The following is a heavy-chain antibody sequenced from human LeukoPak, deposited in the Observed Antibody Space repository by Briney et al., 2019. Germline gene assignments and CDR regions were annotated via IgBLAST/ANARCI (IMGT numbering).Heavy chain of an antibody. D-gene: IGHD3-10*01. J-gene: IGHJ6*02. Sequence: ASVKVSCKASGYTFTSYGISWVRQAPGQGLEWMGWISAYNGNTNYAQKFQGRVTMTRDTSISTAYMELSRLRSDDTAVYYCARVLVVRGVIISSLYYYYGMDVWGQGTTVTVSS. CDR1: GYTFTSYG. V-gene: IGHV1-18*01. CDR2: ISAYNGNT. CDR3: ARVLVVRGVIISSLYYYYGMDV.